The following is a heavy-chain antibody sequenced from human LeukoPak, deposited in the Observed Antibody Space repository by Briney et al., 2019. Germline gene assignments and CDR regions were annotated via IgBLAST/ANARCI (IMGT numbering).Heavy chain of an antibody. CDR3: ARGFTAWFGEPKYYYYMDV. CDR1: GFTFSSYS. CDR2: ISSSSSYI. J-gene: IGHJ6*03. D-gene: IGHD3-10*01. Sequence: GGSLRLSCAASGFTFSSYSMNWVRQAPGKGLEWVSSISSSSSYIYYADSVKGRFTISRDNAKNSLYLQMNSLRAEDTAVYYCARGFTAWFGEPKYYYYMDVWGKGTTVTISS. V-gene: IGHV3-21*01.